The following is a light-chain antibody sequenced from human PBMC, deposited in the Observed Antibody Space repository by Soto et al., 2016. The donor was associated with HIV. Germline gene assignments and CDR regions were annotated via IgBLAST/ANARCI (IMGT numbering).Light chain of an antibody. CDR2: AAI. CDR1: QDIFNY. J-gene: IGKJ2*01. CDR3: QESDGTPQT. Sequence: DIQMTQSPSSLSASVGDRVTITCRASQDIFNYLAWYQQKPGEVPKLLIFAAISLHSGVPSRFSGSGSGMVFTLTISNLQPEDFATYYCQESDGTPQTFGQGTKLEI. V-gene: IGKV1-27*01.